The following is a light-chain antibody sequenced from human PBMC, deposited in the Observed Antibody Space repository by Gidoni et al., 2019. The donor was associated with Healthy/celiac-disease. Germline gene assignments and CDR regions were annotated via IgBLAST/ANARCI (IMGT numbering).Light chain of an antibody. J-gene: IGKJ4*01. Sequence: DSQMTQSPSSLSASVGDRVTITCRASQSISSYLNWYQQKPGKAPKLLIYAASSLQSGVPSRFSGSGSGTDFTLTISSLQPEDFATYYCQQSYSTPPTFGGXTKVEIK. CDR3: QQSYSTPPT. CDR1: QSISSY. CDR2: AAS. V-gene: IGKV1-39*01.